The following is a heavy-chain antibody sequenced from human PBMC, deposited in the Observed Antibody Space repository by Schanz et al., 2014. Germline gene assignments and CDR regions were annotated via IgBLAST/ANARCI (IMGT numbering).Heavy chain of an antibody. CDR3: ARDFDDRRGYGSGYCLGDCMDV. J-gene: IGHJ6*02. D-gene: IGHD3-10*01. CDR1: GFIFSNYG. CDR2: IWSDGSGK. Sequence: GQLLESGGGLIQRGESLRLSCAASGFIFSNYGMHWVRQAPGKGLEWVAVIWSDGSGKYYADSVKGRFTISRDNSKNTLYLQMNSLRAEDTAVYYCARDFDDRRGYGSGYCLGDCMDVWGQGTTVTVSS. V-gene: IGHV3-33*01.